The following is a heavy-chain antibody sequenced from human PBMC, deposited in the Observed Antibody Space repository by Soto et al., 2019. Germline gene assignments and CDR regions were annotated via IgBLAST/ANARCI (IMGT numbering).Heavy chain of an antibody. CDR2: ISAYNGNT. CDR1: GYTFTSYG. CDR3: ARGLLGGASGGWFDP. Sequence: XSVKGSCNASGYTFTSYGIVWVRQAPGQGLEWMGWISAYNGNTNYAQKLQGRVTMTTDTSTSTAYMELRSLRSDDTAVYYCARGLLGGASGGWFDPWGQGTLVTVSS. V-gene: IGHV1-18*04. D-gene: IGHD3-16*01. J-gene: IGHJ5*02.